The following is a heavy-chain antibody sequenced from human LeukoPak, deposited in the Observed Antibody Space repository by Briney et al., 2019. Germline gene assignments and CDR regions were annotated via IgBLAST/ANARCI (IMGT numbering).Heavy chain of an antibody. V-gene: IGHV3-30*18. CDR3: AKLYTGYEYPLQC. D-gene: IGHD5-12*01. CDR2: ISYDGINK. J-gene: IGHJ4*02. Sequence: GGSLRLSCAASGFTFSSYGMHWVRQAPGKGLEWVAVISYDGINKYYADSMKGRFTISRDNSKNTLYLQMNSLRAEDTAVYYCAKLYTGYEYPLQCWGQGTLVTVSS. CDR1: GFTFSSYG.